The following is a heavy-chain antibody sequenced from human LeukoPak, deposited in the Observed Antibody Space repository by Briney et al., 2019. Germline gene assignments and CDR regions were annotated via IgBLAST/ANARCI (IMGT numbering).Heavy chain of an antibody. Sequence: SETLSLTCAVYGGSFSGYYWSWIRQPPGKGLEWIGEINHSGSTNYNPSLKSRVTISVDTSKNQFSLKLSSVTAADTAVYYCARARIAAARYYYYMDVWGKGTTVTVSS. CDR3: ARARIAAARYYYYMDV. V-gene: IGHV4-34*01. CDR2: INHSGST. J-gene: IGHJ6*03. CDR1: GGSFSGYY. D-gene: IGHD6-13*01.